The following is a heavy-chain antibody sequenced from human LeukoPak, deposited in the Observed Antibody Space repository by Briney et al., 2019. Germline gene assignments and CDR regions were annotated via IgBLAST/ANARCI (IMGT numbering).Heavy chain of an antibody. CDR1: GFTFDDYG. Sequence: RGSLRLSCAASGFTFDDYGMSWVRQVSGKGLEWVFGINWNGGSTGYADSVKGRFTISRDNAKNSLYLQMNSLRAEDTALCYGAKWASKGGMDDWGKGTTVTVSS. CDR2: INWNGGST. CDR3: AKWASKGGMDD. D-gene: IGHD2-8*01. V-gene: IGHV3-20*04. J-gene: IGHJ6*04.